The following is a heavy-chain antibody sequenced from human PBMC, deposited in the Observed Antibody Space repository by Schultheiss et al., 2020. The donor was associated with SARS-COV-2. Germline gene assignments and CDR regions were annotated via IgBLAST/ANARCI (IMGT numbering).Heavy chain of an antibody. D-gene: IGHD5-18*01. J-gene: IGHJ3*02. Sequence: SETLSLTCTVSGGSISSYYWNWIRQPPGKGLEWIGYIYYSGSTNYNPSLKSRVTISVDTSKNQFSLKLSSVTAADTAVYYCARDSIPHVDTAAFDIWGQGTMVTVSS. CDR2: IYYSGST. V-gene: IGHV4-59*12. CDR3: ARDSIPHVDTAAFDI. CDR1: GGSISSYY.